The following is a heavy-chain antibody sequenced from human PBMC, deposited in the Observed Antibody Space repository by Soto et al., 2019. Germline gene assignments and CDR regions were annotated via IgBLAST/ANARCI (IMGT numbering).Heavy chain of an antibody. D-gene: IGHD5-18*01. CDR2: IIPIFGTA. J-gene: IGHJ4*02. Sequence: QVQLVQSGAEVKKLGSSVKVSCKASGGTFSSYAISWVRQAPGQGLEWMGGIIPIFGTANYAQKFQGRVTITADESTSTAYMELSSLRSEDTAVYYCARRRGYSYGAHFDYWGQGTLVTVSS. CDR1: GGTFSSYA. V-gene: IGHV1-69*01. CDR3: ARRRGYSYGAHFDY.